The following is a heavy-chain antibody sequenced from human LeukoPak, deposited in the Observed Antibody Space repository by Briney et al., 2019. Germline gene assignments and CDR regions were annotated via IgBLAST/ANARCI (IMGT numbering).Heavy chain of an antibody. V-gene: IGHV3-23*01. Sequence: PGGSLRLSCAASGFTFSSYAMSWVRRAPGKGLEWVSAITASGGSTYYADSAKGRFTISRDNSKNTLYLQMNSLRAEDTAVYYCARGYFDSSGEFDYWGQGTLVTVSS. CDR2: ITASGGST. J-gene: IGHJ4*02. CDR1: GFTFSSYA. D-gene: IGHD3-22*01. CDR3: ARGYFDSSGEFDY.